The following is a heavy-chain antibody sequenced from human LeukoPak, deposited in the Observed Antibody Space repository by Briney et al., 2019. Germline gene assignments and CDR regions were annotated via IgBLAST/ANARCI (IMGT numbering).Heavy chain of an antibody. CDR1: GYTFTGYY. CDR3: ARIASSSGYLIDY. Sequence: ASVKVSCKASGYTFTGYYMHWVRQAPGQGLEWMGWINPNSGGTNYAQKFQGRVTMTRDTSISTAYMELSRLRSDDTAVYYCARIASSSGYLIDYWGQGTLVTVSS. J-gene: IGHJ4*02. V-gene: IGHV1-2*02. D-gene: IGHD3-22*01. CDR2: INPNSGGT.